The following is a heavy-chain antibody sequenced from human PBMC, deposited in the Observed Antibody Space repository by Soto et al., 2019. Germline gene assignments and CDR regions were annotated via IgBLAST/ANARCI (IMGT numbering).Heavy chain of an antibody. CDR1: GFTFSNYI. D-gene: IGHD3-10*01. J-gene: IGHJ3*01. CDR3: SRGGGYYYGSVTYAFDV. Sequence: EVQLLESGGGLVKPGGSLRLSCAASGFTFSNYIMNWVRQPPGQGLEWVASISGSSTYVYYADSLKGRIAISRENAKNSLSLELNTLRGEDTAVYYCSRGGGYYYGSVTYAFDVWGQGTLVTVSS. V-gene: IGHV3-21*01. CDR2: ISGSSTYV.